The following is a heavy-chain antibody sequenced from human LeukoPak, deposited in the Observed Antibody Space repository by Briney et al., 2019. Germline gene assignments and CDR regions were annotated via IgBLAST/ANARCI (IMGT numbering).Heavy chain of an antibody. J-gene: IGHJ4*02. CDR3: ASRDYFDY. CDR1: GFTFSSYA. Sequence: GGSLRLSCAASGFTFSSYAMSWVRQAPGKGLEWVSAITFSAGTAYYADSVKGRFTISRDNAKNSLYLQMNSLRDEDTAVYYCASRDYFDYWGQGTLVTVSS. V-gene: IGHV3-23*01. CDR2: ITFSAGTA.